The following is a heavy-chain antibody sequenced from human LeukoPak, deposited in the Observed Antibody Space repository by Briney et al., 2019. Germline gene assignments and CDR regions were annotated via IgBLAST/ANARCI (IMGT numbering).Heavy chain of an antibody. V-gene: IGHV1-2*04. J-gene: IGHJ3*02. CDR1: GYTFTSYG. CDR3: ARAGIVGAKTLGLRSAFDI. CDR2: INPNSGGT. Sequence: ASVKVSCKASGYTFTSYGISWVRQAPGQGLEWMGWINPNSGGTNYAQKFQGWVTMTRDTSISTAYMELSRLRSDDTAVYYCARAGIVGAKTLGLRSAFDIWGQGTMVTVSS. D-gene: IGHD1-26*01.